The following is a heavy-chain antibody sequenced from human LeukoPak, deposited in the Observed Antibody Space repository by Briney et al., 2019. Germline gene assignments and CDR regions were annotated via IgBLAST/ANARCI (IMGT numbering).Heavy chain of an antibody. J-gene: IGHJ6*03. V-gene: IGHV3-74*01. Sequence: GGSLRLSCAASGFTFSSYWMSWVRQAPGKGLVWVSRIDNDGSSTSYADSVQGRFTISRDNAKNTLYLQMNSLRAEDTALYYCARVARGDYYYYYMDVWGKGTTVTVSS. CDR3: ARVARGDYYYYYMDV. CDR2: IDNDGSST. CDR1: GFTFSSYW. D-gene: IGHD3-10*01.